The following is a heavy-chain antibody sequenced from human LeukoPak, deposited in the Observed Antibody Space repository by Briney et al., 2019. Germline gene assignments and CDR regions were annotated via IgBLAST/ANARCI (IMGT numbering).Heavy chain of an antibody. D-gene: IGHD3-10*01. CDR2: INLNSGDR. V-gene: IGHV1-2*02. J-gene: IGHJ3*02. Sequence: ASVKVSCKASGYTFTGYYMHWVRQAPGQGLEWMGWINLNSGDRNYAQKFQGRVTMTRDTSSSTAYMEVSRLRSDDTAVYYCARNLWFGESSDAFDMWGQGTMVTVSS. CDR1: GYTFTGYY. CDR3: ARNLWFGESSDAFDM.